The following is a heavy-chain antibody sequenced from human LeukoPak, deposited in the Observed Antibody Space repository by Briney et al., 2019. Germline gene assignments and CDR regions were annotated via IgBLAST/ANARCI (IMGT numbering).Heavy chain of an antibody. CDR1: GFTFSSYS. CDR3: ARGGYSYGPHWYFDL. CDR2: ISSSSSYI. J-gene: IGHJ2*01. V-gene: IGHV3-21*01. Sequence: GSLRLSCAASGFTFSSYSMNWVRQAPGKGLEWVSSISSSSSYIYYADSVKGRFTISRGNAKNSLYLQMNSLRAEDTAVYYCARGGYSYGPHWYFDLWGRGTLVTVSS. D-gene: IGHD5-18*01.